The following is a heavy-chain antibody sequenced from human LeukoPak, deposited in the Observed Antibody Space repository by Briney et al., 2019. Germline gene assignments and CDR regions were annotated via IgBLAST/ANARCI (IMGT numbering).Heavy chain of an antibody. V-gene: IGHV4-31*03. CDR1: GGSISSGGYY. Sequence: SQTLSLTCTVSGGSISSGGYYWSWIRQHPGKGLEWIGYIYYSGSTYYNPSLKSRVTISVDTSKNQFSLKLSSVTAADTAVYYCATYGSGSRRYYFDYWGQGTLVTVSS. D-gene: IGHD3-10*01. CDR2: IYYSGST. CDR3: ATYGSGSRRYYFDY. J-gene: IGHJ4*02.